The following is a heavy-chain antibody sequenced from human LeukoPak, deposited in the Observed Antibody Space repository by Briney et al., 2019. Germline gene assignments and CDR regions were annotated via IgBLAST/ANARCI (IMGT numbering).Heavy chain of an antibody. CDR1: GFSFSSYG. D-gene: IGHD4-17*01. V-gene: IGHV3-30*02. J-gene: IGHJ3*02. Sequence: PGGSLRLSCAASGFSFSSYGMHWVRQAPGKGLERVAFIRYDRSNKYYADYVKGRFTISRDNSKNTVYLQMNRLRAEDTAVFYCAKGSDGDYVIPAFDIWGQGTMVTVSS. CDR3: AKGSDGDYVIPAFDI. CDR2: IRYDRSNK.